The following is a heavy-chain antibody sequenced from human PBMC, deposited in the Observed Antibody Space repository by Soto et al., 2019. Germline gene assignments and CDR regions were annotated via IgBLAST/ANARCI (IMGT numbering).Heavy chain of an antibody. V-gene: IGHV4-30-4*01. D-gene: IGHD1-26*01. Sequence: SETLSLTCTVSGDSISSGDYYWSWIRQPPGKGLEWIGCIYYSGNTYYNPSLKRRFSISVDTSKNQFSLKLSSVTAADTAVYYCATQEVGGSYVYTFDPWGQGTLVTVSS. J-gene: IGHJ5*02. CDR3: ATQEVGGSYVYTFDP. CDR1: GDSISSGDYY. CDR2: IYYSGNT.